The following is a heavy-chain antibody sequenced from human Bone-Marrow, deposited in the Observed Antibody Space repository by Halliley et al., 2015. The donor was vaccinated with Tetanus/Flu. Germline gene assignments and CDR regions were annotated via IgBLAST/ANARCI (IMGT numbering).Heavy chain of an antibody. J-gene: IGHJ4*02. Sequence: WVSTISGSGGGTYYADSVKGRFTISRDSSENTLHLQMNSLRVEDTAVYYCAKLGSSSSGSDYWGQGALVTVSS. D-gene: IGHD6-6*01. CDR3: AKLGSSSSGSDY. CDR2: ISGSGGGT. V-gene: IGHV3-23*01.